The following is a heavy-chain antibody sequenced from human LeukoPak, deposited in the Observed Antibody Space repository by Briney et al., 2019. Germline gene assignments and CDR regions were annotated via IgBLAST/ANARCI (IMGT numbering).Heavy chain of an antibody. CDR3: ASLGYGAGSYYSDY. CDR2: ISFSNSPI. D-gene: IGHD3-10*01. V-gene: IGHV3-48*01. CDR1: GFAFSRTH. J-gene: IGHJ4*02. Sequence: GGSLRLSCAASGFAFSRTHMNWVRQAPGKGLEWLSYISFSNSPIYYADSVRGRFTISRDNAKNSVYLQMSSLRAEDTAVYYCASLGYGAGSYYSDYWGQGTLVTVSS.